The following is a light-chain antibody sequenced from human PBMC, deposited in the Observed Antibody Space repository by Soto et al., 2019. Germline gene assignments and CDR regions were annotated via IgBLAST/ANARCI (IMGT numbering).Light chain of an antibody. V-gene: IGLV1-51*02. CDR3: GTWDTSLSAWV. CDR1: NSNIGNNY. CDR2: ENN. Sequence: QSVLTQPPSVSAAPGQKVTISCSGSNSNIGNNYVSWYQQLPGTAPKLLIYENNKRPSGIPDRFSGSKSGTSATLGITGLQTGDEADYYCGTWDTSLSAWVFGGGTQLTVL. J-gene: IGLJ7*01.